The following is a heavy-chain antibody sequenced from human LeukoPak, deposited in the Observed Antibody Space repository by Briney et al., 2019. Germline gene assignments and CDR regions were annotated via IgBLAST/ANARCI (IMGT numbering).Heavy chain of an antibody. Sequence: GASVKVSCKASGYTFTSYDINWVRQATGQGLEWMGWMNPNSGNTGYAQKFQGRVTMTRNTSISTAYMELSSLRSEDTAVYYCARTRGYSSGWYAGNYYYYGMDVWGQGTTVTVSS. CDR2: MNPNSGNT. V-gene: IGHV1-8*01. J-gene: IGHJ6*02. CDR3: ARTRGYSSGWYAGNYYYYGMDV. D-gene: IGHD6-19*01. CDR1: GYTFTSYD.